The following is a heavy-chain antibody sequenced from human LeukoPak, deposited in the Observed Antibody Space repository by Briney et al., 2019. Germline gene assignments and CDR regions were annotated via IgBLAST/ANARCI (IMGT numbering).Heavy chain of an antibody. CDR2: INSDGSST. Sequence: GGSLRLSCAASGFTFSSLWMHWVRQAPGKGLVWVSRINSDGSSTTYADSVKGRFTISRDNAKNTLYLQMNSLRAEDTAVYYCAQSGYYGNWFDPWGQGTLVTVSS. D-gene: IGHD3-3*01. CDR3: AQSGYYGNWFDP. CDR1: GFTFSSLW. V-gene: IGHV3-74*01. J-gene: IGHJ5*02.